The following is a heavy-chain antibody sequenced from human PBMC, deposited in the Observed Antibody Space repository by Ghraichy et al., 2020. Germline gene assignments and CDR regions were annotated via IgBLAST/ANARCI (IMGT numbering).Heavy chain of an antibody. CDR3: AKDPVVVVAATGGDY. D-gene: IGHD2-15*01. CDR1: GFTFSSYA. CDR2: ISGSGGST. Sequence: GGSLRLSCAASGFTFSSYAMSWVRQAPGKGLEWVSAISGSGGSTYYADSVKGRFTISRDNSKNTLYLQMNSLRAEDTAVYYCAKDPVVVVAATGGDYWGQGTLVTVSS. V-gene: IGHV3-23*01. J-gene: IGHJ4*02.